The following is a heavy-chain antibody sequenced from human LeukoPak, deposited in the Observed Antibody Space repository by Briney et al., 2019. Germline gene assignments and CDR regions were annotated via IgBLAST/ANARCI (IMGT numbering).Heavy chain of an antibody. CDR2: ISGSGGST. J-gene: IGHJ4*02. CDR3: ISPLYDYVWVKDSGFDY. Sequence: PGGSLRLSCAASGFTFSSYSMSWVRQAPGKGLEWVSAISGSGGSTYYADSVKGRFTISRDNSKNTLYLQMNSLRAEDTAVYYCISPLYDYVWVKDSGFDYWGQGTLVTVSS. D-gene: IGHD3-16*01. V-gene: IGHV3-23*01. CDR1: GFTFSSYS.